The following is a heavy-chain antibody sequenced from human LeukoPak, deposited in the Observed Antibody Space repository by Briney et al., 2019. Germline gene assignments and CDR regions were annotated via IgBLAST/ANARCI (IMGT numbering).Heavy chain of an antibody. D-gene: IGHD2-2*01. CDR1: GGSISSSSYY. CDR2: IYYSGST. CDR3: AGSYPVFDY. V-gene: IGHV4-39*01. Sequence: SETLSLTCTVSGGSISSSSYYWGWIRQPPGKGLEWIVSIYYSGSTYYHPSLKSRVTISVDTSKNQFSLKLSSVTAADTAVYYCAGSYPVFDYWGQGNLVTVSS. J-gene: IGHJ4*02.